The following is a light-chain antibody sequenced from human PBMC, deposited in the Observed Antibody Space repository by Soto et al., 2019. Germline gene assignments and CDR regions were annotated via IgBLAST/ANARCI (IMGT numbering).Light chain of an antibody. Sequence: EIVLTQSPGTLSLSPGERATLSCRASQSVSSSYLAWYQQKPGQAPRLLIYDASSRATGIPARFSGSGSGTDFTLTISRLEPEDFAVYNCQQYGSSPLTFGGGTKVEIK. V-gene: IGKV3-20*01. CDR2: DAS. CDR1: QSVSSSY. CDR3: QQYGSSPLT. J-gene: IGKJ4*01.